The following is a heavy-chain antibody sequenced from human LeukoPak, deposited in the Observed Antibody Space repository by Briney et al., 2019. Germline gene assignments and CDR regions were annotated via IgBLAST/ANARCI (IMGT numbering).Heavy chain of an antibody. CDR2: INWNGGST. J-gene: IGHJ3*02. Sequence: PGRSLRLSCAASGFTFDDYAMHWVRQAPGKGLEWVSGINWNGGSTGYADSVKGRFTISRDNAKNSLYLQMNSLRAEDTALYYCARDIQRPPAESDAFDIWGQGTMVTVSS. D-gene: IGHD2-2*01. V-gene: IGHV3-20*04. CDR3: ARDIQRPPAESDAFDI. CDR1: GFTFDDYA.